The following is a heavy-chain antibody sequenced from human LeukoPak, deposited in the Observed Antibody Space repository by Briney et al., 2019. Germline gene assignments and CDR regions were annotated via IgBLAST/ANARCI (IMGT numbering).Heavy chain of an antibody. CDR2: IYPGDSDT. CDR3: ARGVLLWFGESLRDNWFDP. D-gene: IGHD3-10*01. Sequence: GESLKISCKGSGYSFTSYWIGWVRQMPGKGLEWMGIIYPGDSDTRYSPSFQGQVTISADKSISTAYLQWSSLRAEDTAVYYCARGVLLWFGESLRDNWFDPWGQGTLVTVSS. J-gene: IGHJ5*02. CDR1: GYSFTSYW. V-gene: IGHV5-51*01.